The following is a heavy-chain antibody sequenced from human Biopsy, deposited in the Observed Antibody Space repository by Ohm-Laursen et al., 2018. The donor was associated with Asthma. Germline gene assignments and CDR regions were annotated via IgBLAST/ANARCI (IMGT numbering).Heavy chain of an antibody. CDR1: GFTFRSYA. Sequence: SLRLSCTAPGFTFRSYAMHWVRQVPGKGLEWVANIKHDGSEKNHVDSLKGRFTISRDNAKNSLYLQMNSLRAEDTAVYYCARTFHFWSPYHAEHYQLWGQGTLVTVSS. CDR2: IKHDGSEK. J-gene: IGHJ1*01. V-gene: IGHV3-7*01. CDR3: ARTFHFWSPYHAEHYQL. D-gene: IGHD3-3*02.